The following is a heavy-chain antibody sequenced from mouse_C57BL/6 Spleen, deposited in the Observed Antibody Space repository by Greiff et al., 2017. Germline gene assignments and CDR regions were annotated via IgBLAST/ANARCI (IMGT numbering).Heavy chain of an antibody. J-gene: IGHJ4*01. Sequence: VQLQQSGPGMVKPSQSLSLTCTVTGYSITSGYDWHWIRHFPGNKLEWMGYISYSGSTNYNPSLKSRISITHDTSKNHFFLKLNSVTTEDTATYYCARGGYYAFYAMDYWGQGTSVTVSS. CDR1: GYSITSGYD. CDR3: ARGGYYAFYAMDY. V-gene: IGHV3-1*01. D-gene: IGHD1-1*02. CDR2: ISYSGST.